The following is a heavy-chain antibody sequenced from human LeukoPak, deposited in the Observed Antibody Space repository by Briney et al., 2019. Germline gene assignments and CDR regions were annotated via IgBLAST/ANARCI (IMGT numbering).Heavy chain of an antibody. Sequence: GGSLRLSCAASGFTVSSNYMSWVRQAPGKGLEWVSVIYSGAGTYYADSVKGRFTISRDNSKNTLYLQMNSLRAEDTAVYYCARDLSSSWYYFDYWGQGTLVTVSS. CDR3: ARDLSSSWYYFDY. D-gene: IGHD6-13*01. CDR1: GFTVSSNY. J-gene: IGHJ4*02. CDR2: IYSGAGT. V-gene: IGHV3-66*01.